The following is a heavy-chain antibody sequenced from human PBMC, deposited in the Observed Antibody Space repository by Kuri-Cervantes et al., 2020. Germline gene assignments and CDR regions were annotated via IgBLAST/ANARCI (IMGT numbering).Heavy chain of an antibody. D-gene: IGHD4-17*01. Sequence: GGSLRLSCAASGFTFSSYAMHWVRQAPGKGLEWVAVISYDGSNKYYADSVKGRFTISRDNSKNTLYLQMNSLRAGDTAVYYCVKGVNDYSDYQKWFDPWGQGTLVTVSS. CDR3: VKGVNDYSDYQKWFDP. J-gene: IGHJ5*02. CDR2: ISYDGSNK. CDR1: GFTFSSYA. V-gene: IGHV3-30-3*01.